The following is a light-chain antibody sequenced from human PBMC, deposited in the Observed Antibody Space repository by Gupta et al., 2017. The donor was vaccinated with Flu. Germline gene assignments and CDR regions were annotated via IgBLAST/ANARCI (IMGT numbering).Light chain of an antibody. CDR1: QIGSSNY. Sequence: VPLSVPPGERPTLSCRASQIGSSNYLAWYQQKPGQAPRLLIYGASSRATGIPDRFSGSGSGTDFTLTISRLEPEDFAVYYCQQDGSSVWTFGQGTKVEIK. J-gene: IGKJ1*01. V-gene: IGKV3-20*01. CDR3: QQDGSSVWT. CDR2: GAS.